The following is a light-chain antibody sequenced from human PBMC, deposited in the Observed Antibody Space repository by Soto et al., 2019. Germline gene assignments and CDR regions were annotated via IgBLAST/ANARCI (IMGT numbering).Light chain of an antibody. Sequence: DIQMTQSPSTLSTSVGYRVTITFLASQTISNWLAWYQVKPGKAPKLLMHDASSLESGVPSRFSGSASGTEFTLTISSLQPDDFATYFCQKYSTYSWTFGQGTKVDIK. V-gene: IGKV1-5*01. CDR3: QKYSTYSWT. CDR2: DAS. J-gene: IGKJ1*01. CDR1: QTISNW.